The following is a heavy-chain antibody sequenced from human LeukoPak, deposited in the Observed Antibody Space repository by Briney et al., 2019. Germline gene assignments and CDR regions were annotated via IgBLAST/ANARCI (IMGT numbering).Heavy chain of an antibody. CDR2: IYTGGST. V-gene: IGHV3-53*01. J-gene: IGHJ4*02. D-gene: IGHD3-16*01. CDR3: ARGGLEPVDS. CDR1: GFTVSSNY. Sequence: GGSLRLSCAASGFTVSSNYMSWVRQAPGKGLEWISLIYTGGSTYYADSVKGRFTISRDNAKNTLYLQMNSLRVEDTAVYYCARGGLEPVDSWGQGTLVTVSS.